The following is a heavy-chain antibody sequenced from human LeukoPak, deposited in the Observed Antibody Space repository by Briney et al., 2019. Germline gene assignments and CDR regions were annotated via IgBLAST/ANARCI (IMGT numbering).Heavy chain of an antibody. CDR2: INEEGSAQ. V-gene: IGHV3-7*01. J-gene: IGHJ3*01. Sequence: GGSLRLSCAASGFTFSNFWITWVRQAPGKGLEYVATINEEGSAQYYVDSVRGRFTVSRDNAKNSLFLQMNSLRVEDTAVYYCARDRGSLWGQGTMVTVSS. CDR3: ARDRGSL. CDR1: GFTFSNFW.